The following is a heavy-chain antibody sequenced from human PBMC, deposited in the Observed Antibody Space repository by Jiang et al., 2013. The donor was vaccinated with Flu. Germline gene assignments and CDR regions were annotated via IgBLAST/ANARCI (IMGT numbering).Heavy chain of an antibody. Sequence: LLKPSETLSLTCAVYGGSFSGYYWSWIRQPPGKGLEWIGEINHSGSTNYNPSLKSRVTISVDTSKNQFSLKLSSVTAADTAVYYCARHRKIMVRAPFDPWGQGTLVTVSS. CDR1: GGSFSGYY. J-gene: IGHJ5*02. CDR2: INHSGST. V-gene: IGHV4-34*01. CDR3: ARHRKIMVRAPFDP. D-gene: IGHD3-10*01.